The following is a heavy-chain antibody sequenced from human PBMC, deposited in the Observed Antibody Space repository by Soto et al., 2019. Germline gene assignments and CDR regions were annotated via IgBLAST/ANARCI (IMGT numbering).Heavy chain of an antibody. Sequence: EVQLLESGGGLVQPGGSLRLSCAGSGFNFLNYAMNWVRQAPGKGLEWVSTISGGGDAPFFSDSVRGRFTISRANSKNTVTLPMSILGVDDTAVYFCARKVPGSTSRPDYWYFDLWGRGTLVTVSS. CDR2: ISGGGDAP. V-gene: IGHV3-23*01. CDR3: ARKVPGSTSRPDYWYFDL. CDR1: GFNFLNYA. D-gene: IGHD3-10*01. J-gene: IGHJ2*01.